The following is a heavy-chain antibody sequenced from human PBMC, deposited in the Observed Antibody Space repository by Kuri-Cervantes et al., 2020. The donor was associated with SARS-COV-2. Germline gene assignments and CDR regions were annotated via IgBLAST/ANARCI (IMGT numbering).Heavy chain of an antibody. V-gene: IGHV3-48*02. J-gene: IGHJ4*02. Sequence: GGSLRLSCAASGFTFSSYGMNWVRQSPGRGLEWVSHISSSSDSIYYADSVKGRFTVSRDNAQNSLYLQMSSLRDEDTAVYYCARDPFLWFRPGGIDYWGQGTLVTVSS. CDR1: GFTFSSYG. CDR2: ISSSSDSI. CDR3: ARDPFLWFRPGGIDY. D-gene: IGHD3-10*01.